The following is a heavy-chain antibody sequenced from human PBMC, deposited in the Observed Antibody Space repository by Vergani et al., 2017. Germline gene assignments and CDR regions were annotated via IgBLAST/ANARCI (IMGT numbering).Heavy chain of an antibody. CDR3: ARESTAAAGTVEVGDY. V-gene: IGHV1-69*01. J-gene: IGHJ4*02. D-gene: IGHD6-13*01. CDR2: IIPIFGTA. CDR1: GGTFSSYA. Sequence: QVQLVQSGAEVKQPGSSEKVSCKASGGTFSSYAISWVRQATGQGLEWMGGIIPIFGTANYAQKFQGRVTITADESTSTDYMERSSLRSEATAVYYCARESTAAAGTVEVGDYWGQGTLVTVSS.